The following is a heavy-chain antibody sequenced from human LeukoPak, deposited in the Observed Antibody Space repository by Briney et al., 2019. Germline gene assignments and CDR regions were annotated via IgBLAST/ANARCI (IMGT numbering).Heavy chain of an antibody. CDR1: GGPISSYY. Sequence: SETLSLTCTVSGGPISSYYWRWIRQPPGKGLERIGHIYYSGSTNYNPSLKSRVTISVDTSKNQFSLKLSSVTAADTAVYYCAGARASRGGLYYSNYVFDYWGQGTLVTVSS. J-gene: IGHJ4*02. D-gene: IGHD4-11*01. CDR2: IYYSGST. V-gene: IGHV4-59*01. CDR3: AGARASRGGLYYSNYVFDY.